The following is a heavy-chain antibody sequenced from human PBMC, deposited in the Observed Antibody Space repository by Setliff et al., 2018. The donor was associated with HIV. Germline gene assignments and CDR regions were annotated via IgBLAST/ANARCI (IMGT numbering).Heavy chain of an antibody. Sequence: PSETLSLTCTVSGGSMNSDSYSWTWLRQPAGNGPELIGHIYVGGSVIYNPSLASRVTISMVPSKNQFSLDLSSVTAADTAKYYCARAKTIGVSAVFFDPWGQGRPVTVSS. CDR3: ARAKTIGVSAVFFDP. J-gene: IGHJ5*02. CDR2: IYVGGSV. CDR1: GGSMNSDSYS. D-gene: IGHD3-3*01. V-gene: IGHV4-61*09.